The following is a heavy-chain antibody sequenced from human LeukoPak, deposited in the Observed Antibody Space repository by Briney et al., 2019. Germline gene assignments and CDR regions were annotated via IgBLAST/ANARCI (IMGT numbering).Heavy chain of an antibody. D-gene: IGHD6-19*01. CDR1: GDSVSSNSAA. J-gene: IGHJ3*02. CDR2: TYYRSKWYN. CDR3: ARQIESYSSGWSSWLDAFDI. Sequence: SQTLSLTCAISGDSVSSNSAAWNWIRQSPSRGLEWLGRTYYRSKWYNDYAVSVKSRITINPDTSKNQFSLQLNSVTPEDTAVYYCARQIESYSSGWSSWLDAFDIWGQGTMVTVSS. V-gene: IGHV6-1*01.